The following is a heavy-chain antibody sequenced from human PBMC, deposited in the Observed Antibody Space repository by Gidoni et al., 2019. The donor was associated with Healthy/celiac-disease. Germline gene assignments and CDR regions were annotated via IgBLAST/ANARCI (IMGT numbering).Heavy chain of an antibody. Sequence: GSNKYYADSVKGRFTISRDNSKNTLYLQMNSLRAEDTAVYYCARDSPPADFDWHHRGAYYYYGMDVWGQGTTVTVSS. CDR3: ARDSPPADFDWHHRGAYYYYGMDV. D-gene: IGHD3-9*01. J-gene: IGHJ6*02. V-gene: IGHV3-30-3*01. CDR2: GSNK.